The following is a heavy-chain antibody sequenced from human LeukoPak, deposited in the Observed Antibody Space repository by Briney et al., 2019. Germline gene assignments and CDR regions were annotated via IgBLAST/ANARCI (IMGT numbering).Heavy chain of an antibody. D-gene: IGHD1-26*01. CDR1: GYTFTSYA. CDR2: INTNTGNP. Sequence: ASVKVSCKASGYTFTSYAMNWVRQAPGQGLEWMGWINTNTGNPTYAQGFTGRFVFSLDTSVSTAYLQISSLKAEDTAVYYCARGEEWGLPEYFQHWGQGTLVTVSS. CDR3: ARGEEWGLPEYFQH. J-gene: IGHJ1*01. V-gene: IGHV7-4-1*02.